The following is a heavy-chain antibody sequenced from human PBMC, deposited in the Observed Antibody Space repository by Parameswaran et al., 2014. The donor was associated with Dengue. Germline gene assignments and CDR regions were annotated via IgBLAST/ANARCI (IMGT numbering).Heavy chain of an antibody. Sequence: WVRQAPGQGLEWMGWISAYNGNTNYAQKLQGRVTMTTDTSTSTAYMELRSLRSDDTAVYYCARDIYCSGGSCHYILADYYYGMDVWGQGTTVTVSS. D-gene: IGHD2-15*01. V-gene: IGHV1-18*01. J-gene: IGHJ6*02. CDR3: ARDIYCSGGSCHYILADYYYGMDV. CDR2: ISAYNGNT.